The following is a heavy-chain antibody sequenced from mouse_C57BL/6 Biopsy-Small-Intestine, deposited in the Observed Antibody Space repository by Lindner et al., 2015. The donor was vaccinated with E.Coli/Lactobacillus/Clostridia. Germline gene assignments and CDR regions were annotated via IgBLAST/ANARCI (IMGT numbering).Heavy chain of an antibody. J-gene: IGHJ1*01. D-gene: IGHD1-1*01. Sequence: SVKVSCKASEAPSSSYAISWVSTGPSDKGVEWMEGIIPIFGTANYAQKFQGRVTITADESTSTAYMELSSLRSEDTAVYYCASRPRYSSSWYENYYYGMDVWGQGTTVTVSS. V-gene: IGHV1-81*01. CDR2: IIPIFGTA. CDR3: ASRPRYSSSWYENYYYGMDV. CDR1: EAPSSSYA.